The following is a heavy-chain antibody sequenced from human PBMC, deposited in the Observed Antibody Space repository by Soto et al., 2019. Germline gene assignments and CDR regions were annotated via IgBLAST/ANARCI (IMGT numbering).Heavy chain of an antibody. J-gene: IGHJ3*02. Sequence: QVQLVESGGGVVQPGRSLRLSCAASGFTFSSYGMHWVRQAPGKGLEWVSHITASGGTTYYADSVKGRFTISRDSSRNTLHLQMNSLRAEDTALYYCAKCIQVNWKYDAFHIWGQGTMVTVSS. V-gene: IGHV3-NL1*01. CDR3: AKCIQVNWKYDAFHI. CDR1: GFTFSSYG. CDR2: ITASGGTT. D-gene: IGHD1-7*01.